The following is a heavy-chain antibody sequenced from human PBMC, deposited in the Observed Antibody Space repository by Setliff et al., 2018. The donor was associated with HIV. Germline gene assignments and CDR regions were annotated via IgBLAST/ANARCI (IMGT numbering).Heavy chain of an antibody. CDR2: IYHSGGT. CDR1: GYSISSGYY. Sequence: SETLSLTCAVSGYSISSGYYWGWIRQPPGGGLEWIGNIYHSGGTRYNPSLRSRVTISVDTSKNHFSLKLSSVTAADTAVFYCARVPFTTGFDYWGQGILVTVSS. CDR3: ARVPFTTGFDY. D-gene: IGHD3-3*01. V-gene: IGHV4-38-2*01. J-gene: IGHJ4*02.